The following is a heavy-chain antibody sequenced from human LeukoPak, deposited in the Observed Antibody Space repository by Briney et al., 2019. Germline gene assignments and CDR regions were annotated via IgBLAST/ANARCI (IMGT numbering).Heavy chain of an antibody. D-gene: IGHD2-2*01. CDR1: GFTFGDYA. CDR2: IRSKAYGGTT. CDR3: TRAYTQLGFDP. V-gene: IGHV3-49*03. J-gene: IGHJ5*02. Sequence: PGRSLRLSCTASGFTFGDYAMSWFRQAPGKGLEWVGFIRSKAYGGTTEYAASVKGRFTISRDDSKSIAYLQINSLKTEDTAVYYCTRAYTQLGFDPWGQGTLVTVSS.